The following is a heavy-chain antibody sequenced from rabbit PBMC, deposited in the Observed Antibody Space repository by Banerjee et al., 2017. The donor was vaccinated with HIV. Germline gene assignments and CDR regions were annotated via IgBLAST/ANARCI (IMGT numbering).Heavy chain of an antibody. J-gene: IGHJ4*01. V-gene: IGHV1S40*01. CDR2: IAAGSGGAT. CDR1: GFDFSSNP. Sequence: QSLEESGGDLVKPGASLALTCKASGFDFSSNPMCWFRQAPGKGLEWITCIAAGSGGATYYSTWANGRFTISKTSSTTVTLQMTSLTAADTATYFCARMDASIIYYYNLWGPGTLVTVS. D-gene: IGHD8-1*01. CDR3: ARMDASIIYYYNL.